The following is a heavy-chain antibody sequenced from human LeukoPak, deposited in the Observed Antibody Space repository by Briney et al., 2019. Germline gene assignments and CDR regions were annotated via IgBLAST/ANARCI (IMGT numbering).Heavy chain of an antibody. D-gene: IGHD6-19*01. CDR3: AKGAYSSGWYYFDY. V-gene: IGHV3-43D*03. CDR1: GFTFDDYA. Sequence: NPGGSLRLSCAASGFTFDDYAMHWVRQAPGKGLEWVSLISWDGGSTYYADSVKGRFTISRDNSKNSQYLQMNSLRAEDTALYYCAKGAYSSGWYYFDYWGQGTLVTVSS. CDR2: ISWDGGST. J-gene: IGHJ4*02.